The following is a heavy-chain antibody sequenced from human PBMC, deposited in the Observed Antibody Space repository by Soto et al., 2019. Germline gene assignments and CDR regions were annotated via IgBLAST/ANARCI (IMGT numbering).Heavy chain of an antibody. J-gene: IGHJ4*02. CDR2: VSHDGRNT. D-gene: IGHD6-19*01. Sequence: VQLVESGGGVVQPGRSLRLSCAASGFTFSDYAMHWVRQAPGKVLEWVAVVSHDGRNTHYADSVKGRFTISRDSSKNTVSLEMTSLRAADTAVYYCAKGGRQWLVPSDFNYWGQGALVTVSS. V-gene: IGHV3-30*18. CDR1: GFTFSDYA. CDR3: AKGGRQWLVPSDFNY.